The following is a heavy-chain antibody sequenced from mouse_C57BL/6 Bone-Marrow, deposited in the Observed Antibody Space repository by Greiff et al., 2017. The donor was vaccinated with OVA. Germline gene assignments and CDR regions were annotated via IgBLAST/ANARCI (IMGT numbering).Heavy chain of an antibody. CDR1: GYTFTSYW. J-gene: IGHJ2*01. V-gene: IGHV1-72*01. Sequence: QVQLQQSGAELARPGASVKLSCKASGYTFTSYWMHWVKQRPGRGLEWIGRIDPHSGGTKYNEKFKSKATLTVDKPSSTAYMQLSSLTSEDSAVYYCARSGYYGSSYDYWGQGTTLTVSS. CDR2: IDPHSGGT. CDR3: ARSGYYGSSYDY. D-gene: IGHD1-1*01.